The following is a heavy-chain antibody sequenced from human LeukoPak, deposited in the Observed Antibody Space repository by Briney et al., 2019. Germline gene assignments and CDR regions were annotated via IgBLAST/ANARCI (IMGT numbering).Heavy chain of an antibody. V-gene: IGHV4-39*07. CDR3: ARSIYDIVGITSAPDY. Sequence: PSETLSLTCTVSGGSISSGSYYWSWIRQPPGKGLEWIGEINHSGSTNYNPSLRSRVIILVDTSNNQFSLKLTSVTAADTAVYYCARSIYDIVGITSAPDYWGQGSLVTVSS. D-gene: IGHD1-26*01. J-gene: IGHJ4*02. CDR1: GGSISSGSYY. CDR2: INHSGST.